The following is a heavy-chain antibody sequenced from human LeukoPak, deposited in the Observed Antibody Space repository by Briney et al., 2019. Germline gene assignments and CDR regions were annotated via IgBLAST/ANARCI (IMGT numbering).Heavy chain of an antibody. Sequence: GGSLRLSCAASEFTFSNNAMSWVRQAPGKGLEWVSGSTGTGYSTYYADSVKGRFTISRDNSKNTLYLQMNSLRAEDTAVYYCAKEMATIRAFDFWGQGTMVTVSS. D-gene: IGHD5-24*01. CDR1: EFTFSNNA. CDR2: STGTGYST. J-gene: IGHJ3*01. V-gene: IGHV3-23*01. CDR3: AKEMATIRAFDF.